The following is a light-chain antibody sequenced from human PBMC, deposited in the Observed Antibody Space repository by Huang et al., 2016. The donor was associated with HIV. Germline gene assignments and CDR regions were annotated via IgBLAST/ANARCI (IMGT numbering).Light chain of an antibody. CDR3: QQYYKTPLT. V-gene: IGKV4-1*01. Sequence: DIVMTQSPDSLAVSLGERATIHCKSSQSVFYSSNKKNFLAWYQQKPRQPPKLLIYWASARESGVPDRFNGSGSGTEFTFTISNLQAEDVAVYYCQQYYKTPLTFGGGTKVEIK. J-gene: IGKJ4*01. CDR2: WAS. CDR1: QSVFYSSNKKNF.